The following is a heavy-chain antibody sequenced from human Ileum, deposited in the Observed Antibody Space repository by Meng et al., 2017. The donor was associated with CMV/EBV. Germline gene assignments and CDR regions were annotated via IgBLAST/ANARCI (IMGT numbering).Heavy chain of an antibody. J-gene: IGHJ5*02. CDR1: GGSISSYY. CDR2: IYYSGST. Sequence: GSLRLSCTVSGGSISSYYWSWIRQPPGKGLEWIGYIYYSGSTNYNPSLKSRVTISVDTSKNQFSLKLSSVTAADTAVYYCARIRRAAAGIGGWFDPWGQGTLVTVSS. CDR3: ARIRRAAAGIGGWFDP. V-gene: IGHV4-59*01. D-gene: IGHD6-13*01.